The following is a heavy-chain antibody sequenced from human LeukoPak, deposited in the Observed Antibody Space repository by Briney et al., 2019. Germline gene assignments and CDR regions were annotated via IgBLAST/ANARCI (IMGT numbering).Heavy chain of an antibody. CDR3: ARDEGAPYYYDRSGFDL. J-gene: IGHJ2*01. V-gene: IGHV3-21*01. D-gene: IGHD3-22*01. CDR2: INSSSSYI. Sequence: PGGSLRLSCAASGFTFSSYSMNWVRQAPGKGLEWVSSINSSSSYIYYADSVKGRFTISRDTAKNSLYLQMNSLRAEDTAVYYCARDEGAPYYYDRSGFDLWGRGTLVTVSS. CDR1: GFTFSSYS.